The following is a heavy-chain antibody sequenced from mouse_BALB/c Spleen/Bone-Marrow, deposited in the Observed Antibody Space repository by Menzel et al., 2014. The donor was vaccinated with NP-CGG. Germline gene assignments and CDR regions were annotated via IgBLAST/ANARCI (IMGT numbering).Heavy chain of an antibody. CDR1: GFTFTDYY. CDR3: ARDMGGLLFDS. D-gene: IGHD1-1*01. J-gene: IGHJ2*01. CDR2: IRNKAYGYTT. V-gene: IGHV7-3*02. Sequence: EVKLVDSGGGLVQPGGSLRLSCATSGFTFTDYYMNWVRQPPGKALEWLVFIRNKAYGYTTEYSASVKGRFTISRDNSQNILYLQMNSLRAEDSATYYCARDMGGLLFDSWGQGTTLSVSS.